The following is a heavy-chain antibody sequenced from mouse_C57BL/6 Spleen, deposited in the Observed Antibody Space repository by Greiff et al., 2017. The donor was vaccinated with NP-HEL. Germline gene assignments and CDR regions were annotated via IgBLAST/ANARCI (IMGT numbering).Heavy chain of an antibody. Sequence: VQLQQSGPELVKPGASVKISCKASGYAFSSSWMNWVKQRPGKGLEWIGRIYPGDGDTNYNGKFKGKATLTADKSSSTAYMQLSSLTSEDSAVYFCARRLYDGYSSYYAMDYWGQGTSVTVSS. V-gene: IGHV1-82*01. CDR2: IYPGDGDT. J-gene: IGHJ4*01. CDR3: ARRLYDGYSSYYAMDY. D-gene: IGHD2-3*01. CDR1: GYAFSSSW.